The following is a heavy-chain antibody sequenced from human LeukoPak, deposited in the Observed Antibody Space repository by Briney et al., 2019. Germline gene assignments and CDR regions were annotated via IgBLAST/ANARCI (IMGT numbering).Heavy chain of an antibody. J-gene: IGHJ6*02. CDR2: IGTADDT. Sequence: PGGSLRLSCGASGFTFRSYDLHWVRHTTGKGLEWVSAIGTADDTFYPDSVKGRFTISRDDAKNSLYLQMSNLRVGDTAVYYCARSGYYHYYGLDVWGQGTTVTVSS. CDR1: GFTFRSYD. D-gene: IGHD6-13*01. CDR3: ARSGYYHYYGLDV. V-gene: IGHV3-13*04.